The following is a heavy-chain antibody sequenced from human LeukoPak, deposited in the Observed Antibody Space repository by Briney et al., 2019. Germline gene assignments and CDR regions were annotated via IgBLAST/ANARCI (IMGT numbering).Heavy chain of an antibody. CDR3: ARVLAAAGNNWFDP. CDR1: GGSMSSGGYS. Sequence: SETLSLTCAVSGGSMSSGGYSWSWIRQRPGKGMEFIAYIYYTGNTYFNPSLKSRVTISVDTSKNQFSLKLSSVTAADTAVYYCARVLAAAGNNWFDPWGQGTLVTVSS. J-gene: IGHJ5*02. D-gene: IGHD6-13*01. CDR2: IYYTGNT. V-gene: IGHV4-30-4*07.